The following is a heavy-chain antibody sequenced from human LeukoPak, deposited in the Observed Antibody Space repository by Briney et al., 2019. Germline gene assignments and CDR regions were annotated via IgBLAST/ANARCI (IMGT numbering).Heavy chain of an antibody. J-gene: IGHJ4*02. D-gene: IGHD3-3*01. CDR2: ISASGDST. CDR3: AKVVEWLVAGLIDD. V-gene: IGHV3-23*01. CDR1: GFTFSTYG. Sequence: PGGSLRLSCAASGFTFSTYGMGWVRQAPGKGLAWVSGISASGDSTYNAESVRGRFTISRDNSKNMLYLQMNSLRVDDTAVYYCAKVVEWLVAGLIDDWGQGTLVSVSS.